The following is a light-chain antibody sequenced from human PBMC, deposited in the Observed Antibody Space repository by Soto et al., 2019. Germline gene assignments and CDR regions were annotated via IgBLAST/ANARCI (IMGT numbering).Light chain of an antibody. V-gene: IGLV2-14*01. J-gene: IGLJ1*01. Sequence: QSVLTQPASVSGSPGQSITISCTGTSSDVGGYNYVSWYQQHPGKAPKLMIYDVSNRPSGVSNRFSGSKSGNTASLTISGLQAEGEADYSSSSYTSSSIYVFGPGTKVPVL. CDR1: SSDVGGYNY. CDR2: DVS. CDR3: SSYTSSSIYV.